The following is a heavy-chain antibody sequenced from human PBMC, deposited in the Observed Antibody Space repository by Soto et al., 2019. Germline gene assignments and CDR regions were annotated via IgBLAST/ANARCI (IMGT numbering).Heavy chain of an antibody. Sequence: AASVKVSCKAFGYTFTGYYMHWVRQAPGQGRVWMGWINPNSGGTNYAQKFQGWVTMTRDTSISTAYMELSRLRSDDTAVYYCARYYYDSSGYWPQWAFDIWGQGTMVTVSS. V-gene: IGHV1-2*04. J-gene: IGHJ3*02. D-gene: IGHD3-22*01. CDR3: ARYYYDSSGYWPQWAFDI. CDR2: INPNSGGT. CDR1: GYTFTGYY.